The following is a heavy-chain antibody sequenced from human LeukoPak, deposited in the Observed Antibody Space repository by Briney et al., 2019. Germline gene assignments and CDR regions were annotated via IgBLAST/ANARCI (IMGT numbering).Heavy chain of an antibody. Sequence: PGGSLRLSCAASGFTFSSFPMHWVRQAPGKGLEWVALISYDGSNEYYADYVKGRFTISRDNSKNTLYLQMNSLRAEDTAVYYCARDETKRGYSYGTSPFDYWGQGTLVTVSS. CDR2: ISYDGSNE. CDR1: GFTFSSFP. CDR3: ARDETKRGYSYGTSPFDY. D-gene: IGHD5-18*01. V-gene: IGHV3-30*04. J-gene: IGHJ4*02.